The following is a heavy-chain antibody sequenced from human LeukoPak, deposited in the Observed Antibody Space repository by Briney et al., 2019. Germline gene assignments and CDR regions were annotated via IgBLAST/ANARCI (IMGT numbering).Heavy chain of an antibody. J-gene: IGHJ2*01. D-gene: IGHD3-22*01. CDR1: GYTFTGYY. CDR3: ASVYKYDTMGNWYFDF. V-gene: IGHV1-2*02. Sequence: ASVKVSCKASGYTFTGYYIHWVRQAPGQGLEWMGWINPNSGGTNFAQKFQGRVTMTRDTSISTAYMELSRLRSDDTAVYYCASVYKYDTMGNWYFDFWGRGTLVTVSS. CDR2: INPNSGGT.